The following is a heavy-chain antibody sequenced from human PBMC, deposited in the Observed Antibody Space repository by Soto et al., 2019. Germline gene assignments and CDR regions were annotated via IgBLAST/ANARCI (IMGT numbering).Heavy chain of an antibody. CDR1: GGSISSSSYY. V-gene: IGHV4-39*07. J-gene: IGHJ4*02. Sequence: SETLSLTCTVSGGSISSSSYYWGWIRQPPGKGLEWIGSINYSGNTYYNPSLNSRVTISVDKSKNHFSLKLSSVTAADTAVYYCARSEATGLDYWGQGTLVTVSS. D-gene: IGHD1-26*01. CDR2: INYSGNT. CDR3: ARSEATGLDY.